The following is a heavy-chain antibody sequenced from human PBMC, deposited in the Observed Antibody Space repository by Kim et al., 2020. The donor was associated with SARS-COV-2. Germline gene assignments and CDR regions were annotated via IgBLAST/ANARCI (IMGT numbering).Heavy chain of an antibody. Sequence: GGSLRLSCAASGFTFSSYSMNWVRQAPGKGLEWVSSISSSSSYIYYADSVKGRFTISRDNAKNSLYLQMNSLRAEDTAVYYCARDRVTTHHSHYYGMDVWGQGTTVTVSS. J-gene: IGHJ6*02. CDR2: ISSSSSYI. CDR3: ARDRVTTHHSHYYGMDV. D-gene: IGHD4-17*01. CDR1: GFTFSSYS. V-gene: IGHV3-21*04.